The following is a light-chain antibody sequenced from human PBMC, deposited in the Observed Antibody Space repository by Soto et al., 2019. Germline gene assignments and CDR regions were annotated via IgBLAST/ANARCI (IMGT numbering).Light chain of an antibody. J-gene: IGKJ1*01. Sequence: EIVLTQSPGTLSLSPGERATLSCRASQSVSSSYLAWYQQKPGQAPRLLIYDTSRRATGIPDRFSGSGSGTDFTLTISRLEPEDFAVYYCQHYGSLGQGTQVETK. CDR3: QHYGS. V-gene: IGKV3-20*01. CDR1: QSVSSSY. CDR2: DTS.